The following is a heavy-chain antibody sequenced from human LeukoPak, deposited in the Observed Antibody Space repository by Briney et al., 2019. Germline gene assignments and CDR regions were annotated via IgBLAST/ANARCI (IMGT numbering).Heavy chain of an antibody. CDR1: RGSFIGYY. D-gene: IGHD3-10*01. V-gene: IGHV4-34*01. Sequence: PLETLSLTCAVYRGSFIGYYWSWIRQPPGKGLEGMGESNHSGRTNYNPPLQSRVTIPVDTSKNQFSLKLSSVTAAHTPVYYCPREKSSGLLWFRGIIDYWGQGTLVTVSS. CDR2: SNHSGRT. J-gene: IGHJ4*02. CDR3: PREKSSGLLWFRGIIDY.